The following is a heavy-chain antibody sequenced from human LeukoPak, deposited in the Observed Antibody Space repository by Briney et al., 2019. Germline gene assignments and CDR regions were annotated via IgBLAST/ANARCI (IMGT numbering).Heavy chain of an antibody. J-gene: IGHJ4*02. CDR3: ARARDLYDSSGYSFDY. CDR1: GFPFSSHW. D-gene: IGHD3-22*01. CDR2: INTDGSTT. V-gene: IGHV3-74*01. Sequence: PGGSLRLSCAVSGFPFSSHWMHWVRQAPGKGPVWVSLINTDGSTTNYADSVKGRFTISRDNAKNTLYLQMNSLRAEDTAVYYCARARDLYDSSGYSFDYWGQGTLVTVSS.